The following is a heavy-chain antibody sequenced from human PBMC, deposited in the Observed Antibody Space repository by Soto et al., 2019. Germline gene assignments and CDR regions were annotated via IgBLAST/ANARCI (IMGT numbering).Heavy chain of an antibody. V-gene: IGHV3-74*01. J-gene: IGHJ4*02. CDR1: GFTFSGYL. Sequence: GGSLRLSCEASGFTFSGYLFHWVRQVPGKGLVWVSRTNQHGTIIDYADFVKGRFTISRDNAKSTLYLEMDSLRVEDTAVYYCTRDIGGRGALWGPGTLVTVSS. D-gene: IGHD3-16*01. CDR2: TNQHGTII. CDR3: TRDIGGRGAL.